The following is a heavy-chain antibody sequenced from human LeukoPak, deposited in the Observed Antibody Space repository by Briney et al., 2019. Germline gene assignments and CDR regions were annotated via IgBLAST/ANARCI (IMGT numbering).Heavy chain of an antibody. D-gene: IGHD4-17*01. J-gene: IGHJ1*01. Sequence: PGGSLRLSCAASGLTFSDYYMSWIRQAPGKGLEWVSYISSSGSTIYYADSVKGRFTISRDNSKNTLYLQMNSLRAEDTAVYYCAVSPMGGDYARQQKYFQHWGQGTLVTVSS. V-gene: IGHV3-11*01. CDR2: ISSSGSTI. CDR1: GLTFSDYY. CDR3: AVSPMGGDYARQQKYFQH.